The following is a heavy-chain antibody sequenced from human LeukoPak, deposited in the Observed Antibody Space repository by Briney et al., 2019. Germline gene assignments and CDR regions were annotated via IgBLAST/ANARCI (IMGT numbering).Heavy chain of an antibody. CDR2: IREDGSEK. CDR3: AKDMGRDIVVVPAASKYYGMDV. D-gene: IGHD2-2*01. Sequence: PGGSLRLSCTASGFSFNTYWITWVRQAPGKGLEWVANIREDGSEKYYVDSVKGRFTISRDNPKNSVSLQMNSLRAEDTALYYCAKDMGRDIVVVPAASKYYGMDVWGQGTTVTVSS. J-gene: IGHJ6*02. CDR1: GFSFNTYW. V-gene: IGHV3-7*03.